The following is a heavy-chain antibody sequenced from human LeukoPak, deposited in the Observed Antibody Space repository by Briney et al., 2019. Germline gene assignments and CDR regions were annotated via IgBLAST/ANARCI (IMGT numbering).Heavy chain of an antibody. J-gene: IGHJ4*02. D-gene: IGHD2-2*01. CDR1: GFTFSDYY. Sequence: GGSLRLSCAASGFTFSDYYMSWIRQAPGKGLEWVSYISSSGSTIDYADSVKGRFTNTRDNAKNSLYLQMNGLGAEDTAVYYCARSIPAGIHRWGQGTLVTVSS. CDR3: ARSIPAGIHR. CDR2: ISSSGSTI. V-gene: IGHV3-11*01.